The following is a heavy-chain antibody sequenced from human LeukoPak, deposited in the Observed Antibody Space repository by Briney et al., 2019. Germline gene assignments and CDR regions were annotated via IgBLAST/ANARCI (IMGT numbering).Heavy chain of an antibody. CDR3: ARDRRYCGYGNLDY. CDR1: GFTFSSHG. V-gene: IGHV3-30*02. Sequence: GGSLRLSCAASGFTFSSHGVHWVRQAPGKGLEWVAFIGHDGSKEYYADSVKGRFTISRDNSKNTVFVQMNSLRAEDTALYYCARDRRYCGYGNLDYWGQGTLVTVSS. D-gene: IGHD5-12*01. CDR2: IGHDGSKE. J-gene: IGHJ4*02.